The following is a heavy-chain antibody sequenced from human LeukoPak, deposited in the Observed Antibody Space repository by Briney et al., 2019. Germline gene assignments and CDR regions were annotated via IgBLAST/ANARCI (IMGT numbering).Heavy chain of an antibody. CDR3: ASSQITMVRGVTNYFDY. CDR1: GGSISSYY. D-gene: IGHD3-10*01. CDR2: IYYSGST. V-gene: IGHV4-59*01. Sequence: SETLSLTCTVSGGSISSYYWSWIRQPPGKGLEWIGYIYYSGSTNYNPSLKSRVTISVDTSKNQFSLKLSSVTAADTAVYYCASSQITMVRGVTNYFDYWGQGTLVTVSS. J-gene: IGHJ4*02.